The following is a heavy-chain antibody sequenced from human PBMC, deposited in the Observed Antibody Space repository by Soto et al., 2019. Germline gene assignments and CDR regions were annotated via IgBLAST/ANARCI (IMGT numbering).Heavy chain of an antibody. V-gene: IGHV1-18*01. CDR3: ARDVYYFDSSGYAAAYYFDY. CDR1: GYTFTSYG. CDR2: ISAYNGNT. Sequence: QVQLVQSGAEVKKPGASVKVSCKASGYTFTSYGISWVRQAPGQGLEWMGWISAYNGNTNYAQKLQGRVTMTTNTTTSTAYMELKSLRSHDTAVYYCARDVYYFDSSGYAAAYYFDYWGQGTLVTVAS. J-gene: IGHJ4*02. D-gene: IGHD3-22*01.